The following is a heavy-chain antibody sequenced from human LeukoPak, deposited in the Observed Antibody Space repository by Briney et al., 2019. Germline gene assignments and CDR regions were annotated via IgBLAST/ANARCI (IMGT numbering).Heavy chain of an antibody. J-gene: IGHJ4*02. Sequence: GSLRLSCAASGFTVSSNYMSWVRQAPGKGLEWVSAISGSGGSTYYADSVKGRFTISRDNSKNTLYLQMNSLRAEDTAVYYCARGSVLTFHYWGQGTLVTVSS. CDR2: ISGSGGST. CDR3: ARGSVLTFHY. D-gene: IGHD3-10*01. CDR1: GFTVSSNY. V-gene: IGHV3-23*01.